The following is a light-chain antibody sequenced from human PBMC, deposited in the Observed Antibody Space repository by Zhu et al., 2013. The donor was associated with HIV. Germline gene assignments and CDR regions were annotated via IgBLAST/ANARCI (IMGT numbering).Light chain of an antibody. V-gene: IGKV1-5*01. J-gene: IGKJ1*01. CDR2: DAS. CDR1: QTISSY. Sequence: DIQMTQSPSSLSASVGDRVAITCRASQTISSYLNWYQQKPGKAPTLVIHDASSLESGVPSRFSGSGSGTEFTLTISSLQPDDFATYYCQQYYSFSKTFGQGTKVDI. CDR3: QQYYSFSKT.